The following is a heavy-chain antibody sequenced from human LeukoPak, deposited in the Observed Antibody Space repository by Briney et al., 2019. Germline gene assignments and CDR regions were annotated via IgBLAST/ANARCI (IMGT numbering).Heavy chain of an antibody. Sequence: PSETLSLTCAVSGGSISSGGYSWSWIRQPPGKGLEWIGYIYHSGSTYYNPSLKIRVTISVDRSKKQFSLKLSSVTAADTAVYYCARGGYYDSSGYQGIDYWGQGTLVTVSS. CDR3: ARGGYYDSSGYQGIDY. CDR1: GGSISSGGYS. V-gene: IGHV4-30-2*01. CDR2: IYHSGST. D-gene: IGHD3-22*01. J-gene: IGHJ4*02.